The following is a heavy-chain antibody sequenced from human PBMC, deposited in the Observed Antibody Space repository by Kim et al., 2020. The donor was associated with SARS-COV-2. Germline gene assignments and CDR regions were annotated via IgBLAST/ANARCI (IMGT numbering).Heavy chain of an antibody. V-gene: IGHV5-10-1*01. Sequence: YSPAFQGHVTISADTSISTAYLQWSSLKASDTAMYYCARDKTAMATLFDYWGQGTLVTVSS. D-gene: IGHD5-18*01. J-gene: IGHJ4*02. CDR3: ARDKTAMATLFDY.